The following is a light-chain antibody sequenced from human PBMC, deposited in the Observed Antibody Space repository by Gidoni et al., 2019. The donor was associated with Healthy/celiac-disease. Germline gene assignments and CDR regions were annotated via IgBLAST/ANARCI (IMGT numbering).Light chain of an antibody. Sequence: PGERATLSCRASQSVSSSYLAWYQQKPGQAPRLLIYGASSRATGIPDRFSGSGSGTDFTLTISRLEPEDFAVYYCQQYGSSPLYTFGQXTKLEIK. CDR2: GAS. CDR1: QSVSSSY. J-gene: IGKJ2*01. CDR3: QQYGSSPLYT. V-gene: IGKV3-20*01.